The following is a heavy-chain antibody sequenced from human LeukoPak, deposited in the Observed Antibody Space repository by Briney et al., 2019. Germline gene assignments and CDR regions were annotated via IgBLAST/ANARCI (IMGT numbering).Heavy chain of an antibody. CDR1: GYSISSGYY. Sequence: SETLSLTCTVSGYSISSGYYWGWIRQPPGKGLEWIGSIYHSGSTDYNPSLKSRVTISIDTSKNQFSLKLSSVTAADTAVYYCARGPNPITMVRGVQPRHYYYYMDVWGKGTTVTISS. D-gene: IGHD3-10*01. V-gene: IGHV4-38-2*02. J-gene: IGHJ6*03. CDR3: ARGPNPITMVRGVQPRHYYYYMDV. CDR2: IYHSGST.